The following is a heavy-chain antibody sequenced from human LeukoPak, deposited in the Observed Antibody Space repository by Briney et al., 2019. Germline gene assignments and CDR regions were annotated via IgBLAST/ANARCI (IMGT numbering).Heavy chain of an antibody. CDR3: AKDSSVPYGITD. CDR1: GFTFSKYA. J-gene: IGHJ4*02. V-gene: IGHV3-23*01. D-gene: IGHD4-17*01. Sequence: PGGSLRLSCAASGFTFSKYAMSWVRQAPGKGLEWVSAISPSDGNTFYAGSVKGRFTISRDNFENTLSLQMNSLRAEDTALYYCAKDSSVPYGITDWGQGTLVTVSS. CDR2: ISPSDGNT.